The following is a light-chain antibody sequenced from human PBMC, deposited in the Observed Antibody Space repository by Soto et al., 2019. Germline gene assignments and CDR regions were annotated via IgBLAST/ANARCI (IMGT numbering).Light chain of an antibody. CDR2: GAS. J-gene: IGKJ1*01. CDR1: QSVSGN. Sequence: EIVMTQSPATLSVSPGERATLSCRASQSVSGNLAWYQQKPDQAPRLLIYGASTRATAIPARFSGSGSGTEFTLTISSLQSEDFVVYYCQQYNNWPPAFGQGTKVEIK. V-gene: IGKV3-15*01. CDR3: QQYNNWPPA.